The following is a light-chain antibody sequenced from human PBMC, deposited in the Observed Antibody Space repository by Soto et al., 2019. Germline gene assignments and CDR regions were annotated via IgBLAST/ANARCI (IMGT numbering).Light chain of an antibody. V-gene: IGKV3-20*01. Sequence: EIVLTQSPGTLSLSPGERATLSCRASQSISSSYLAWYQQKPGQAPRLLIDGPSSRATGIPDRFSGSGSGTDFTLTISRLEPEDFALYYCQQYGSSPPTLTFGGGTKVEIK. J-gene: IGKJ4*01. CDR3: QQYGSSPPTLT. CDR2: GPS. CDR1: QSISSSY.